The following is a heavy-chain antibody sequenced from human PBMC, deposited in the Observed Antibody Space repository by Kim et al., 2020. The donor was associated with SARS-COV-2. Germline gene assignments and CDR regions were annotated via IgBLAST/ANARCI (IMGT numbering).Heavy chain of an antibody. CDR3: ARARGTDY. J-gene: IGHJ4*02. CDR2: GREK. Sequence: GREKYYVDSVRGRFTSSRDNAKNSLYLQMNSLRTEDTAVYDCARARGTDYWGQGTLVTVSS. V-gene: IGHV3-7*04. D-gene: IGHD3-16*01.